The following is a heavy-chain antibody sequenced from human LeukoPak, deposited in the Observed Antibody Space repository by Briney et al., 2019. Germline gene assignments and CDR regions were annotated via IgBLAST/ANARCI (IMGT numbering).Heavy chain of an antibody. CDR1: GFTFDDYA. V-gene: IGHV3-9*01. CDR3: AKSQQWLVPYFQH. CDR2: ISWNSGSI. Sequence: PGRSLRLSCAASGFTFDDYAMHWVRQAPGKGLEWVSGISWNSGSIGYADSVKGRFTIPRDNAKNSLYLQMNSLRAEDTALYYCAKSQQWLVPYFQHWGQGTLVTVSS. D-gene: IGHD6-19*01. J-gene: IGHJ1*01.